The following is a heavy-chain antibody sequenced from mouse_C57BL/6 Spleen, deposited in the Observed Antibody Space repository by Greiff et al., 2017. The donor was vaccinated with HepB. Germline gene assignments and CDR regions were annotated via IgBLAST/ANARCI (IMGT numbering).Heavy chain of an antibody. Sequence: VQLKQSGAELVRPGTSVKVSCKASGYAFTNYLLEWVKQRPGQGLEWIGVINPGSGGTNYTEKFKGTATLTADKSSSTAYMQLSSLTSEDSAVYFCARAGDMAYWGQGTLVTVSA. CDR1: GYAFTNYL. V-gene: IGHV1-54*01. J-gene: IGHJ3*01. D-gene: IGHD3-3*01. CDR2: INPGSGGT. CDR3: ARAGDMAY.